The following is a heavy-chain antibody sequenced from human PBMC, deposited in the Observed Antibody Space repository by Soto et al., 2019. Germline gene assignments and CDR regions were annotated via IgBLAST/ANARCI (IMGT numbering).Heavy chain of an antibody. J-gene: IGHJ6*02. V-gene: IGHV4-31*03. CDR1: GGSISSGGYY. CDR3: ARDRSSRGYSYGYHYYYGMDV. Sequence: PSETLSLTCTVSGGSISSGGYYWSWIRQHPGKGLEWIGYIYYSGSTYYNPSLKSRVTISVDTSKNQFSLRLSSVTAADTAVYYCARDRSSRGYSYGYHYYYGMDVWGQGTTVTVSS. CDR2: IYYSGST. D-gene: IGHD5-18*01.